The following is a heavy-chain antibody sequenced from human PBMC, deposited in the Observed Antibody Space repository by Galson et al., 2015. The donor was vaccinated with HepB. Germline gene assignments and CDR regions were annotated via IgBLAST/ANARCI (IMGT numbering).Heavy chain of an antibody. CDR2: INAGNGNT. J-gene: IGHJ3*02. D-gene: IGHD6-13*01. CDR1: GYTFTSYA. Sequence: SVKVSCKASGYTFTSYAMHWVRQAPGQRLEWMGWINAGNGNTNYSQKFQGRVTITRDTSASTAYMELSSLRSEDTAVYYCARGYSSPPDYWGQGLWDHAFDIWGQGTMVTVSS. V-gene: IGHV1-3*01. CDR3: ARGYSSPPDYWGQGLWDHAFDI.